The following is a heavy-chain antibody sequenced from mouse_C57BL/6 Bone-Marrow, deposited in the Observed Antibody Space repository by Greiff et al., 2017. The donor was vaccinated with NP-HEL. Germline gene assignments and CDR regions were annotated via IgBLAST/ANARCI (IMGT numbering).Heavy chain of an antibody. CDR1: GYTFTSYW. V-gene: IGHV1-55*01. D-gene: IGHD4-1*01. Sequence: QVQLQQPGAELVKPGASVKMSCKASGYTFTSYWITWVKQRPGQGLEWIGDIYPGSGSTNYNEKFKSKATLTVDTSSSTAYMQLSSLTSEDSAVYYCARGGYWDVTFAYWGQGTLVTVSA. CDR2: IYPGSGST. J-gene: IGHJ3*01. CDR3: ARGGYWDVTFAY.